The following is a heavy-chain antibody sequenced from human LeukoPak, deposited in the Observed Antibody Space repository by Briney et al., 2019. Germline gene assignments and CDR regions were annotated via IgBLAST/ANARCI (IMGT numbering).Heavy chain of an antibody. D-gene: IGHD1-26*01. J-gene: IGHJ4*02. V-gene: IGHV1-18*01. CDR3: ARDIGGGSYYVDFDY. CDR1: GYTFTSYG. CDR2: ISAYNGNT. Sequence: ASVKVSCKASGYTFTSYGISWVRQAPGQGLERMGWISAYNGNTNYAQKLQGRVTMTTDTSTSTAYMELRSLRSDDTAVYYCARDIGGGSYYVDFDYWGQGTLVTVSS.